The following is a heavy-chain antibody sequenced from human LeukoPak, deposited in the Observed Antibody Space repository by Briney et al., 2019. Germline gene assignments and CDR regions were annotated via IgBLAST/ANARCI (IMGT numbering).Heavy chain of an antibody. CDR1: GGSISSSNW. D-gene: IGHD1-26*01. V-gene: IGHV4-4*02. CDR2: IYHSGST. Sequence: SETLSLTCAVSGGSISSSNWWSWVRQPPGKGLEWIGEIYHSGSTNYNPSLKSRVTISVDKSKNQFSLKLSSVTAADTAVYYCARVRGSYYGGFDYWGQGTLVTVSS. CDR3: ARVRGSYYGGFDY. J-gene: IGHJ4*02.